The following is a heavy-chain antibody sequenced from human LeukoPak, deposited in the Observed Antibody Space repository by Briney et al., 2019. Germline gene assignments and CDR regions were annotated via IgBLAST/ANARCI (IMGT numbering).Heavy chain of an antibody. CDR2: IYTSGST. CDR3: ARDTYYYYSSGYYLFDY. Sequence: SETLSLTCTVSGGSLSSYYWSWLRQPAGKGLEWIGRIYTSGSTNYNPSLKSRVTMSVDTSKNQFSLKLSSVTAADTAVYYCARDTYYYYSSGYYLFDYWGQGTLVTVSS. J-gene: IGHJ4*02. D-gene: IGHD3-22*01. V-gene: IGHV4-4*07. CDR1: GGSLSSYY.